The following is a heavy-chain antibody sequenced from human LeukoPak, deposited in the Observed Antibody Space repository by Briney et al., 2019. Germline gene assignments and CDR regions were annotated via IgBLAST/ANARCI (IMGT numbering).Heavy chain of an antibody. D-gene: IGHD1-1*01. Sequence: GGSLRLSCAASGFIFSTYSMNWVRQAPGKGLEWVSTITSSSSYICYADSVKGRFTISRDNAKNSLYLQMNSLRAEDTAVYYCARDLNTGIPYYSDDWGQGTLVTVSS. CDR2: ITSSSSYI. CDR3: ARDLNTGIPYYSDD. V-gene: IGHV3-21*06. J-gene: IGHJ4*02. CDR1: GFIFSTYS.